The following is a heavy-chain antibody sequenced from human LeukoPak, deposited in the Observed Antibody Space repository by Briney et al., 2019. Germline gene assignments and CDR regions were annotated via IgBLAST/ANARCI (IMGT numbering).Heavy chain of an antibody. V-gene: IGHV4-39*01. CDR2: FYYSDRT. Sequence: SETLSLTCTVSGGSISSSIYHWARIPQPPGKGLECIGWFYYSDRTYDNPYLKSRVTISVHTYKNQFSLKLSAVPAADTAVYYRASHVRLSYQPLNWS. J-gene: IGHJ5*01. D-gene: IGHD3-16*02. CDR3: ASHVRLSYQPLNWS. CDR1: GGSISSSIYH.